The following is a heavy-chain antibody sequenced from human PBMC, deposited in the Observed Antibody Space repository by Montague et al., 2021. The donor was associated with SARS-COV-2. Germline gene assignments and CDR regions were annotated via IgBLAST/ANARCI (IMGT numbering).Heavy chain of an antibody. CDR1: GFTFSSYS. D-gene: IGHD3-10*01. CDR3: ARDPLDYGLWSSGSYYNAYYYYYGMDV. Sequence: SLRLSCAASGFTFSSYSMNWVRQAPGKGLEWVSSISSSSSYIYYADSVKGRFTTSRDNAKNSLYLQMNSLRAEDTAVYYCARDPLDYGLWSSGSYYNAYYYYYGMDVWGQGTTVTVSS. J-gene: IGHJ6*02. CDR2: ISSSSSYI. V-gene: IGHV3-21*01.